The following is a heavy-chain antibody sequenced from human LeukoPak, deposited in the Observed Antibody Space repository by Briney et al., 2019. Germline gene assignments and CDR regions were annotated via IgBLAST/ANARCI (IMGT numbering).Heavy chain of an antibody. CDR1: GFTFSSYW. D-gene: IGHD4-17*01. CDR2: IKQDGSEK. J-gene: IGHJ4*02. Sequence: GSLRLSCAASGFTFSSYWMSWVRQAPGKGLEWVANIKQDGSEKYYVDSVKGRFTISRDNAKNSLYLQMNSLRAEDTAVYYCARDPMTTDSRFDYWGQETLVTVSS. V-gene: IGHV3-7*01. CDR3: ARDPMTTDSRFDY.